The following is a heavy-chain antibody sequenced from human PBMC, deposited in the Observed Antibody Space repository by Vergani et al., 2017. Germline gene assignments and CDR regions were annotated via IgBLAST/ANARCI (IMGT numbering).Heavy chain of an antibody. V-gene: IGHV4-59*01. D-gene: IGHD6-19*01. CDR1: GDSISSYY. Sequence: QVQLQESGPGLVKPSETLSLTCTVSGDSISSYYWSWIRQPPGKGLEWIGYIYYSGSTNYNPSLKSRVTISVDTSKNQFSLKLSSVTAADTAVYYCARGYSSGWINWFDPWGQGTLVTVSS. J-gene: IGHJ5*02. CDR3: ARGYSSGWINWFDP. CDR2: IYYSGST.